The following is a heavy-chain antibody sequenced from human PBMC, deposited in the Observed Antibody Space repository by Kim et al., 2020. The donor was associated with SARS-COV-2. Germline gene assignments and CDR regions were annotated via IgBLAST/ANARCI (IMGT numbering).Heavy chain of an antibody. Sequence: NPSLKSRVTISVDTSKNQFSLKLSSVTAADTAVYYCASTLEYSSSPGFDYWGQGTLVTVSS. D-gene: IGHD6-6*01. CDR3: ASTLEYSSSPGFDY. V-gene: IGHV4-39*01. J-gene: IGHJ4*02.